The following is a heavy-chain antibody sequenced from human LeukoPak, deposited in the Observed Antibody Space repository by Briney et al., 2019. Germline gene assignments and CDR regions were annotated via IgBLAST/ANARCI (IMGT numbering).Heavy chain of an antibody. D-gene: IGHD7-27*01. V-gene: IGHV3-7*01. CDR3: VVRSLGY. CDR2: IKPDGSEE. J-gene: IGHJ4*02. Sequence: PGGSLTLSCTASGFTPRTSYMSWVRQAPGKGLEWVGNIKPDGSEEQYVSSVKGRFSISRDNAENSLFLQMNSLRAEDTAVYYCVVRSLGYWGQGTLVTVSS. CDR1: GFTPRTSY.